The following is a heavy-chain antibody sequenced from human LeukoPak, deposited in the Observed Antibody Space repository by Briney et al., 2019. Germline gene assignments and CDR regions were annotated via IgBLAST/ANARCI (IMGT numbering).Heavy chain of an antibody. CDR2: INHSGST. Sequence: SETLSLTCAVYGGSFSGYYWSWIRQPPGKGPEWIGEINHSGSTNYNPSLKSRVTISVDTSKNQFSLKLSSVTAADTAVYYCARVYTGTGDLDGYNPRQYYFDYWGQGTLVTVSS. CDR1: GGSFSGYY. D-gene: IGHD5-24*01. J-gene: IGHJ4*02. V-gene: IGHV4-34*01. CDR3: ARVYTGTGDLDGYNPRQYYFDY.